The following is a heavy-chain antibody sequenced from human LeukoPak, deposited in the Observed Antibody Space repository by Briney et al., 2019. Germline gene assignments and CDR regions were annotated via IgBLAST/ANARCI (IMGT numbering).Heavy chain of an antibody. Sequence: ASVKVSCKASGGTFSSYAISWVRQAPGQGLEWMGGIIPIFGTANYAQKFQGRVTITTDESTSTAYMELSSLRSEDTAVYYCARDEEDDYGDYNDAFDIWGQGTMVTVSS. CDR2: IIPIFGTA. J-gene: IGHJ3*02. V-gene: IGHV1-69*05. CDR3: ARDEEDDYGDYNDAFDI. D-gene: IGHD4-17*01. CDR1: GGTFSSYA.